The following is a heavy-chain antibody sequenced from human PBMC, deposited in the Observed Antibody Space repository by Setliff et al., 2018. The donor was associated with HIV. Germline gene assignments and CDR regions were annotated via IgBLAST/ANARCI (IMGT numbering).Heavy chain of an antibody. D-gene: IGHD2-15*01. Sequence: SETLSLTCYVTDDPISSYYWSWVRQPAGKGLEWIGRLYVSGDTNYNPSLKSRVTMSLDTSKKHFSLNLRSVTAADTAVYYCALTGHRLLRGYMDVWGKGTTVTVSS. CDR3: ALTGHRLLRGYMDV. CDR2: LYVSGDT. V-gene: IGHV4-4*07. CDR1: DDPISSYY. J-gene: IGHJ6*03.